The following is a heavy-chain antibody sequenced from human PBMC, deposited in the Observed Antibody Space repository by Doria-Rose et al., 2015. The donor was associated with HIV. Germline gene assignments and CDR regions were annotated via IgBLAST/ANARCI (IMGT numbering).Heavy chain of an antibody. Sequence: QESGPALVKPTETLTLTCTVSGVSLSSPGMGVSWIRQPPGKALEWLANIFSDDERSYKTSLKSRPTISRGTSKSQVALTMTDMDPVDTATYYCARIKSSRWYHKYYFDFWGQGTLVIVSA. CDR2: IFSDDER. CDR1: GVSLSSPGMG. D-gene: IGHD6-13*01. J-gene: IGHJ4*02. CDR3: ARIKSSRWYHKYYFDF. V-gene: IGHV2-26*01.